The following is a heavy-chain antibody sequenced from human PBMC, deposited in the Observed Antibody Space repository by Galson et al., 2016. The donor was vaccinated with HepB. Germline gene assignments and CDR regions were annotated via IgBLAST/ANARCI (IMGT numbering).Heavy chain of an antibody. CDR2: ISNDGSKK. Sequence: SLRLSCAASGFPFSSHTMHWVRQAPGKGLEWVAVISNDGSKKNYANSVKGQFTISRDNSKNTLYLQMSSLRVVDTAAYYCERDNYGYGNFFDYWGQGTLVTVSS. V-gene: IGHV3-30-3*01. CDR3: ERDNYGYGNFFDY. D-gene: IGHD5-18*01. J-gene: IGHJ4*02. CDR1: GFPFSSHT.